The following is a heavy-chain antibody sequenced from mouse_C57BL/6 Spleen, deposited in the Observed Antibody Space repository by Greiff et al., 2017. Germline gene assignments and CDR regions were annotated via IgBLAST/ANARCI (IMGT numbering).Heavy chain of an antibody. Sequence: VQLQQPGAELVKPGASVKLSCKASGYTFTSYWMQWVKQRPGQGLEWIGEIDPSDSYTNYNQKFKGKATLTVDTSSSTAYMQLSSLTSEDSAVYYCARRTVYGMDYWGQGTSVTVSS. V-gene: IGHV1-50*01. CDR2: IDPSDSYT. CDR1: GYTFTSYW. J-gene: IGHJ4*01. D-gene: IGHD1-1*01. CDR3: ARRTVYGMDY.